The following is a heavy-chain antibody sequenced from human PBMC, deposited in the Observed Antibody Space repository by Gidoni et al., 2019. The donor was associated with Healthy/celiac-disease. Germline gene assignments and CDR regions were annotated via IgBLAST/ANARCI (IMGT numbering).Heavy chain of an antibody. CDR3: ARAEGCSSTSCYRPYYYYGMDV. Sequence: QVQLVQSGAEVKKPGASVKVSCKASGYTFTGYYMHWVRQAPGQGLEWMGWINPNRGGTNYAQKFQGRVTMTRDTSISTAYMELSRLRSDDTAVYYCARAEGCSSTSCYRPYYYYGMDVWGQGTTVTVSS. D-gene: IGHD2-2*01. CDR2: INPNRGGT. CDR1: GYTFTGYY. J-gene: IGHJ6*02. V-gene: IGHV1-2*02.